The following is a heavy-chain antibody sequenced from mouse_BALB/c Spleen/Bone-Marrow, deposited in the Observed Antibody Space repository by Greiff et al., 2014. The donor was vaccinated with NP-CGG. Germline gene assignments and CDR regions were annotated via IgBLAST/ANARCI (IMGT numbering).Heavy chain of an antibody. D-gene: IGHD1-1*01. Sequence: SGAELVKPGASVKLSCTASGFNIKDTYMHWVKQRPEQGLEWIGRIDPANGNTKYDPKFQGKATITEDTSSNTAYLQLSSLTSEDTAVYYCAIYYYGSSGFAYWGQGTLVTVSA. CDR2: IDPANGNT. J-gene: IGHJ3*01. CDR3: AIYYYGSSGFAY. V-gene: IGHV14-3*02. CDR1: GFNIKDTY.